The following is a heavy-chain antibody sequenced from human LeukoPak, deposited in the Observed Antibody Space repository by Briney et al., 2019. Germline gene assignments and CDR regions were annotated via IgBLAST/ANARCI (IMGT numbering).Heavy chain of an antibody. V-gene: IGHV4-39*01. CDR2: IYYSGST. CDR3: ARQKGPFFDY. CDR1: GGSISSSSYY. Sequence: SETLSLTCTVSGGSISSSSYYWGWIRQPPGKGLEWIGSIYYSGSTYYNPSLKSRVTISVDTSKNQFSLKLSSVTAADTAVYYCARQKGPFFDYWGQGTLVTVSS. J-gene: IGHJ4*02.